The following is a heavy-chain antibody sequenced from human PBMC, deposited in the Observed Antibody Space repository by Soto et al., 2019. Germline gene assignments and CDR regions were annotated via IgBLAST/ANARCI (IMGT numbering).Heavy chain of an antibody. V-gene: IGHV1-69*02. D-gene: IGHD3-10*01. CDR1: GDTFAFHS. J-gene: IGHJ4*02. Sequence: QVQLVQSGAEVKRPGSSVKVSCKASGDTFAFHSINWVRQAPGLGLEWMGRINPILSMSNYAQRFQGRVTMTANKPTNTDYMVLSSLRSEDTAIYYCATSYGSGYRAFDYWGQGALVTVSS. CDR2: INPILSMS. CDR3: ATSYGSGYRAFDY.